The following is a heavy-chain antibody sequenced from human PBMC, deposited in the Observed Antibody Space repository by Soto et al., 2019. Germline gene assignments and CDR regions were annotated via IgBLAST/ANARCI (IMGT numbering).Heavy chain of an antibody. CDR2: ISYDGSNK. Sequence: GGSLRLSCAASGFTFSSYGMHWVRQAPGKGLEWVAVISYDGSNKYYADSVKGRFTISRDNSKNTLYLKMNSLRAEDTAVYYCAKDNAEYFQHWGQGTLVTVSS. CDR1: GFTFSSYG. J-gene: IGHJ1*01. CDR3: AKDNAEYFQH. V-gene: IGHV3-30*18.